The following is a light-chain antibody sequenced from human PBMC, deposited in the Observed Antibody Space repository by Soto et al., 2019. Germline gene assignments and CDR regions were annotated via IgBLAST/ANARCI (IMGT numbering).Light chain of an antibody. V-gene: IGLV2-14*01. CDR1: SSDVGANNY. CDR2: EVS. CDR3: SSYINSITFVV. J-gene: IGLJ2*01. Sequence: QSALTQPASVSGSPGQPITISCTGTSSDVGANNYVSWYQHHPGKVPKLLIYEVSNRPSGVSSRFSGSKSGNTASLTISGLQAEDEADYYCSSYINSITFVVFGGGTKLTVL.